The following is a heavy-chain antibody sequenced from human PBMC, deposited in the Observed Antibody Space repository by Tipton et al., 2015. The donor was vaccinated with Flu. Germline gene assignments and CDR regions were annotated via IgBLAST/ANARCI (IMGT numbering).Heavy chain of an antibody. CDR2: IKQDGSEK. J-gene: IGHJ4*02. V-gene: IGHV3-7*01. D-gene: IGHD5-18*01. CDR1: GFTFSSYW. Sequence: SLRLSCAASGFTFSSYWMNWVRQAPGMGLEWVANIKQDGSEKYYVDSVKGRFTISRDNAKNSLYLQMNSLRAEDTAVYYCARGGSGYSYGKLDYWGQGTLVTVSS. CDR3: ARGGSGYSYGKLDY.